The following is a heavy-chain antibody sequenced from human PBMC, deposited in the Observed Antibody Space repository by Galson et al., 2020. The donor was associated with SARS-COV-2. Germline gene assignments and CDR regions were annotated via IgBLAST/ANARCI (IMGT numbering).Heavy chain of an antibody. CDR2: INYTGST. Sequence: GESLKISCAASGFSVSSKYMSWVRQAPGKGLEWVSAINYTGSTNYADSVRGRFTISRDTSKNMVYLQMNSLRAEDTAVYYCVRDDGTAPDGYWGQGALVTVSS. D-gene: IGHD5-18*01. CDR3: VRDDGTAPDGY. CDR1: GFSVSSKY. V-gene: IGHV3-53*05. J-gene: IGHJ4*02.